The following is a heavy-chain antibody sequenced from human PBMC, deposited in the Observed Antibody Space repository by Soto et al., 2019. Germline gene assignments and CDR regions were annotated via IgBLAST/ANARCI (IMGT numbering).Heavy chain of an antibody. J-gene: IGHJ6*02. Sequence: SETLSLTCAVCGGSFSGYYWSWIRQPPGKGLEWIGEINHRGSTNYNPSLKSRVTISVDTSKNQFSLKLSSVTAADTAVYYCARASFNYYYYYGMDVWGQGTTVTSP. CDR2: INHRGST. CDR3: ARASFNYYYYYGMDV. CDR1: GGSFSGYY. V-gene: IGHV4-34*01.